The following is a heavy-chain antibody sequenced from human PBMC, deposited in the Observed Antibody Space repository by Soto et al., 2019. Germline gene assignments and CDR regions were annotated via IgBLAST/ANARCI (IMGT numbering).Heavy chain of an antibody. D-gene: IGHD4-17*01. CDR1: GYTFTSYG. V-gene: IGHV1-18*01. CDR3: ARDGSHDGDYDPNWFDP. CDR2: ISAYNGNT. J-gene: IGHJ5*02. Sequence: QVQLVQSGAEVKKPGASVKVSCKASGYTFTSYGISWVRQAPGQGLEWMGWISAYNGNTNYAQKLQGRVTMTTDTATSTAYMELRSLRSDDTAVYYCARDGSHDGDYDPNWFDPWGQGTLVTVSS.